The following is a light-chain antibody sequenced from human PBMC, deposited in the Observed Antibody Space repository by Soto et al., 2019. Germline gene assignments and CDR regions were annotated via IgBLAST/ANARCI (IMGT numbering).Light chain of an antibody. J-gene: IGLJ1*01. CDR3: SSYTSISPNYV. CDR2: DVS. CDR1: SSDVGGYNY. Sequence: QSALTQPASVSGSPGQSITISCTGTSSDVGGYNYVSWYQQHPGKAPKLMIYDVSNRPSGVSNRFSGSKSGNTASLTISGLQAEDEADYYCSSYTSISPNYVLGTGSRVTVL. V-gene: IGLV2-14*01.